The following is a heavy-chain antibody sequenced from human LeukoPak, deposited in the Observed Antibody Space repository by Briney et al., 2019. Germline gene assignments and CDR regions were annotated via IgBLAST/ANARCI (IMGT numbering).Heavy chain of an antibody. D-gene: IGHD3-22*01. V-gene: IGHV1-24*01. CDR3: ALIGSGYSTFDY. Sequence: AASVKVSCKVSGYTLTELSMHWVRQAPGKGLEWMGGFVPEGGETIYAQKFQGRVTMTEDTSTDTAYMELSSLRSEDTAVYYCALIGSGYSTFDYWGQGTLVTVSS. CDR2: FVPEGGET. CDR1: GYTLTELS. J-gene: IGHJ4*02.